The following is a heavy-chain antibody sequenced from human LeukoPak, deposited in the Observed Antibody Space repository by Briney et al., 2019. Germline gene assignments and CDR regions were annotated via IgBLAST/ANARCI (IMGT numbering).Heavy chain of an antibody. CDR3: AKLGGSYYYYYMDV. CDR1: GFTFSSYG. CDR2: IRGSGGST. J-gene: IGHJ6*03. D-gene: IGHD3-10*01. V-gene: IGHV3-23*01. Sequence: PGGTLRLSCAASGFTFSSYGMNWVRQAPGKGLEWVSAIRGSGGSTYYADSVKGRFTISRDNSKNTLYLQMNSLRAEDTAVYYCAKLGGSYYYYYMDVWGKGTTVTISS.